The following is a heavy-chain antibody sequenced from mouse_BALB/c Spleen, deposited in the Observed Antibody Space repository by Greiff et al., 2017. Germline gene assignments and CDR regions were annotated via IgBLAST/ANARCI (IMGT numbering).Heavy chain of an antibody. D-gene: IGHD1-2*01. Sequence: EVQLKESGPGLVKPSQSLSLTCTVTGYSITSDYAWNWIRQFPGNKLEWMGYISYSGSTSYNPSLKSRISITRDTSKNQFFLQLNSVTTEDTATYYCARHGHFDYWGQGTTLTVSS. CDR1: GYSITSDYA. CDR2: ISYSGST. J-gene: IGHJ2*01. CDR3: ARHGHFDY. V-gene: IGHV3-2*02.